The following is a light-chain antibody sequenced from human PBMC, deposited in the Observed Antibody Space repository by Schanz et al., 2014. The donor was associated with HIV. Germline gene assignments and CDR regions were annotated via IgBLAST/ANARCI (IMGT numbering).Light chain of an antibody. CDR2: DAS. CDR1: QGISSA. Sequence: AIQLTQSPSSLSASVGDRVTITCRASQGISSALAWYQQEPGKAPKLLIYDASSLESGVPSRFSGSGSGTDFTLSISSLQPEDFATYYCQQYYSSSWTFGQGTNVEVK. J-gene: IGKJ1*01. V-gene: IGKV1-13*02. CDR3: QQYYSSSWT.